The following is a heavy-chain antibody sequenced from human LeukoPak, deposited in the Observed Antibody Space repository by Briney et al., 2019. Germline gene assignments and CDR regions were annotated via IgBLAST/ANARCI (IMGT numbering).Heavy chain of an antibody. D-gene: IGHD3-3*01. V-gene: IGHV1-2*02. J-gene: IGHJ3*02. Sequence: RASVKVSCKASGYTFTGYYMHWVRQAPGQGLEWMGWINPNSGGTNYAQKFQGRATMTRDTSISTAYMELSRLRSDDTAVYYCARADPDDFWSGYGPNGAFDIWGQGTMVTVSS. CDR3: ARADPDDFWSGYGPNGAFDI. CDR1: GYTFTGYY. CDR2: INPNSGGT.